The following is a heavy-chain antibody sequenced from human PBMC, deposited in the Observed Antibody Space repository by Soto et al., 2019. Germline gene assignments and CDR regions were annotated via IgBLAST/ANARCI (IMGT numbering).Heavy chain of an antibody. V-gene: IGHV3-23*01. CDR1: GFTFSRYA. D-gene: IGHD3-22*01. CDR2: ISGSGGST. CDR3: AKDLPPFYYDSSGYWYYYGMDV. J-gene: IGHJ6*02. Sequence: GGSLRLSCAASGFTFSRYAMSWVRQAPGKGLEWVSAISGSGGSTYYADSVKGRFTISRDNSKNTLYLQMNSLRAEDTAVYYCAKDLPPFYYDSSGYWYYYGMDVWGQGTTVTVSS.